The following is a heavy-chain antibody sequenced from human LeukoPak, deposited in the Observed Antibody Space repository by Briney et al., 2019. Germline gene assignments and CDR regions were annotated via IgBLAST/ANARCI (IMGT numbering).Heavy chain of an antibody. V-gene: IGHV3-66*03. CDR3: ARDRAANQDWVEFDP. J-gene: IGHJ5*02. Sequence: QPGGSLRLSCAVSGFRVSDYYMRWVRQAHGKGLEWVGLIRDSGEAFYAHFARGRFAISRDEPESTLYLQMNSLRVEDTAVYFCARDRAANQDWVEFDPWGQGTPVIVSS. CDR1: GFRVSDYY. D-gene: IGHD3/OR15-3a*01. CDR2: IRDSGEA.